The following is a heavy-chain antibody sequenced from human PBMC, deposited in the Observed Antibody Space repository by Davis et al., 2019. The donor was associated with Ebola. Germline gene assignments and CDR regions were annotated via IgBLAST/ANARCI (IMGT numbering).Heavy chain of an antibody. CDR3: AKDSPIMGGLLDH. Sequence: GGSLRLSCAASGFTFSDYYMSWIRQAPGKGPEWVALISYDGINKFYADSVKGRFTISRDNSKNTLYLQMDSLRAEDTAVYYCAKDSPIMGGLLDHWGQGTLVTVSS. D-gene: IGHD1-26*01. CDR1: GFTFSDYY. J-gene: IGHJ4*02. V-gene: IGHV3-30*18. CDR2: ISYDGINK.